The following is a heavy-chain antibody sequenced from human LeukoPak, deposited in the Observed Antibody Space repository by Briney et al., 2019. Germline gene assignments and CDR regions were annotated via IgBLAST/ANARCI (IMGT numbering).Heavy chain of an antibody. J-gene: IGHJ4*02. CDR2: IKQEGSEK. CDR3: ARLSKQQLEDVGYFDH. V-gene: IGHV3-7*01. Sequence: GGSLRLSCAASGFTFSSYWMSWVRQAPGKGLEWVANIKQEGSEKYYVDSVKDRFPISRDNAKNSLYLQMNRRRAEDTAVYYCARLSKQQLEDVGYFDHWGQGTLVSVSS. D-gene: IGHD6-13*01. CDR1: GFTFSSYW.